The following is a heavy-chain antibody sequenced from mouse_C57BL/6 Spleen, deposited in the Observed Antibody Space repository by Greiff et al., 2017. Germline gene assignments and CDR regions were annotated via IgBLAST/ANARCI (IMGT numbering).Heavy chain of an antibody. CDR1: GFTFSSYA. Sequence: EVQLVESGEGLVKPGGSLKLSCAASGFTFSSYAMSWVRQTPEKRLEWVAYISSGGDYIYYADTVKGRFTLSRDNARNTLYLQMSSLKSEDTAMYYCTRDGYYGSSYGMDYWGQGTSVTVSS. D-gene: IGHD1-1*01. CDR2: ISSGGDYI. J-gene: IGHJ4*01. CDR3: TRDGYYGSSYGMDY. V-gene: IGHV5-9-1*02.